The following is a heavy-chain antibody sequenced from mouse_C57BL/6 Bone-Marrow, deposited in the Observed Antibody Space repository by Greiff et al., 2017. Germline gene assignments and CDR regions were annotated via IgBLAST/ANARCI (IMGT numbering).Heavy chain of an antibody. J-gene: IGHJ1*03. CDR3: AGGGYDYDGWYFEV. V-gene: IGHV1-53*01. D-gene: IGHD2-4*01. CDR1: GYTFTSYW. CDR2: INPSNGGT. Sequence: QVQLQQPGTELVKPGASVKLSCKASGYTFTSYWMHWVKQRPGQGLEWIGNINPSNGGTNYNEKFKSKATLTVDKSSSTAYMQRSSLTSEDSAVYYCAGGGYDYDGWYFEVWGTGTTVTVSS.